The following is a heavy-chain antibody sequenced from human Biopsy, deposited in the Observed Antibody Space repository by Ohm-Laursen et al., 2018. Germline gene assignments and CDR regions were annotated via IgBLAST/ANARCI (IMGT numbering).Heavy chain of an antibody. CDR1: GGTFSNYA. CDR2: IIPVSDTA. J-gene: IGHJ6*01. V-gene: IGHV1-69*06. D-gene: IGHD2-2*01. CDR3: ASSSYCGRTTCYQNYGMDV. Sequence: SSVKVSCKASGGTFSNYAISWVRQTPGQVLEWLGGIIPVSDTANYAQKFQGRVTITADKPTSTAYMELSSLRSEDTALYYCASSSYCGRTTCYQNYGMDVWGQGTTVTVSS.